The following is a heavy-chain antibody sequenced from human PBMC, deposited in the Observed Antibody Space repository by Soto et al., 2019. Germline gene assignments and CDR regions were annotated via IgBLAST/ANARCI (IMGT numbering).Heavy chain of an antibody. CDR2: FDPEDGET. CDR1: GYTLTELS. CDR3: ATGVLLWFGESKNWFDP. J-gene: IGHJ5*02. Sequence: ASVKVSCKVSGYTLTELSMHCVRQAPGKGLEWMGGFDPEDGETIYAQKFQGRVTMTEDTSTDTAYMELSSLRSEDTAVYYCATGVLLWFGESKNWFDPWGQGTLVTAPQ. V-gene: IGHV1-24*01. D-gene: IGHD3-10*01.